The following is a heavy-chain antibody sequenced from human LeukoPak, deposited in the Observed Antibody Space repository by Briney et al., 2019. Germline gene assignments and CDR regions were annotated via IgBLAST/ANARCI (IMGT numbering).Heavy chain of an antibody. V-gene: IGHV4-39*01. J-gene: IGHJ5*02. Sequence: SETLSLTCTVSGGSISSSSYYWGWIRQPPGKGLEWIGSIYYSGSTYYNPSLKSRVTISVDTSKNQFSLKLSSVTAADTAVYYCARGRFRYNWNYSGWFDPWGQGTLVTVSS. CDR2: IYYSGST. D-gene: IGHD1-7*01. CDR1: GGSISSSSYY. CDR3: ARGRFRYNWNYSGWFDP.